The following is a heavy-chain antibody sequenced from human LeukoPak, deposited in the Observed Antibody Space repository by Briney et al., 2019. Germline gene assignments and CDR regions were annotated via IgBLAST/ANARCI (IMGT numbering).Heavy chain of an antibody. V-gene: IGHV3-74*01. CDR1: GFTFSRYY. CDR2: INDVGTDR. D-gene: IGHD1-26*01. Sequence: GGSLRLSCAASGFTFSRYYMHWVRQAPGKGLVWVSRINDVGTDRIYADSVKGRFTISRDNAKNTLYLQMNSLRAEDTAVYYCAKATTSIVGATGDYWGQGTLVTVSS. J-gene: IGHJ4*02. CDR3: AKATTSIVGATGDY.